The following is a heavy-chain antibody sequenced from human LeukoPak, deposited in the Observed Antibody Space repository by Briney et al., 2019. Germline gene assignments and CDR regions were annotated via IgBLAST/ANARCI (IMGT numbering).Heavy chain of an antibody. D-gene: IGHD6-6*01. J-gene: IGHJ4*02. Sequence: PGGSLRLSCAASGFTFSSYAMHWVRQAPGKGLEWVAVISYDGSNKYYADSVKGRFTISRDNSKNTLYLQMNSLRAEDTAVYYCARDPFLPGYSSSFPSYWGQGTLVTVSS. CDR3: ARDPFLPGYSSSFPSY. CDR2: ISYDGSNK. V-gene: IGHV3-30*04. CDR1: GFTFSSYA.